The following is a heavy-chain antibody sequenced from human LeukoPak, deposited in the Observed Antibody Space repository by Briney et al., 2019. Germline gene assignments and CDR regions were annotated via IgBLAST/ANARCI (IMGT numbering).Heavy chain of an antibody. J-gene: IGHJ4*02. CDR1: GFTFSSYA. Sequence: GGSLRLSCAASGFTFSSYAMSWGRQAPGKGLEWVSAISGSGGSTYYADSVKGRFTISRDNSKNTLYLQMNSLRAEDTAVYYCAKEHYYDSSGYWLDYWGQGTLVTVSS. CDR3: AKEHYYDSSGYWLDY. V-gene: IGHV3-23*01. D-gene: IGHD3-22*01. CDR2: ISGSGGST.